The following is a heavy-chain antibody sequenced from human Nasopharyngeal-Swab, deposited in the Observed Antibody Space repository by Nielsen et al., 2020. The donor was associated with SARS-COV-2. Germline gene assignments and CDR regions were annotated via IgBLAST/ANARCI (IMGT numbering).Heavy chain of an antibody. Sequence: ASVKVSCKASGYTFGSYHINWVRQASGQGPEWMGWMNPLSDNTGYAQKFQGRVTMTTNTSISTAYMELGSLRSQDTAVYYCARGHPLDAFDIWGQGTMVTVSS. CDR3: ARGHPLDAFDI. CDR2: MNPLSDNT. J-gene: IGHJ3*02. V-gene: IGHV1-8*01. CDR1: GYTFGSYH.